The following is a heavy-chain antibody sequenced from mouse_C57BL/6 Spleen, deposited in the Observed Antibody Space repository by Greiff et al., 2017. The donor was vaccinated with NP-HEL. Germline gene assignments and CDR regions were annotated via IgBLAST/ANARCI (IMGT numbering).Heavy chain of an antibody. Sequence: VQLQQSGAELVMPGASVKLSCKASGYTFTSYWMHWVKQRPGQGLEWIGEIDPSDSYTNYNQKFKGKSTLAVDKSSSTAYMQLSSLTSEDSAVYCCARGAYGSSPYAMDYWGQGTSVTVSS. D-gene: IGHD1-1*01. CDR3: ARGAYGSSPYAMDY. V-gene: IGHV1-69*01. J-gene: IGHJ4*01. CDR1: GYTFTSYW. CDR2: IDPSDSYT.